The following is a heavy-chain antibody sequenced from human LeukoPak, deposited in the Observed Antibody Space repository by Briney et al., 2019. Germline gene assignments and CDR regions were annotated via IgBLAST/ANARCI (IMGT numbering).Heavy chain of an antibody. CDR1: GFTFSSYG. Sequence: PGGSLRLSCAASGFTFSSYGMHWVRQAPGKGLEWVAVIWYDGSNKYYADSVKGRFTISRDNSKNTLYLQMNSLRAEDTAVYYCARAYCSGGSCYPYDIDYWGQGTLVTVSS. J-gene: IGHJ4*02. CDR3: ARAYCSGGSCYPYDIDY. D-gene: IGHD2-15*01. CDR2: IWYDGSNK. V-gene: IGHV3-33*01.